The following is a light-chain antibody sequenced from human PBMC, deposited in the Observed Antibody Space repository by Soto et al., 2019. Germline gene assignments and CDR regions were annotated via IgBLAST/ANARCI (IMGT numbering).Light chain of an antibody. CDR3: HKYNTAPWT. Sequence: DIQMTQSPSYLSAFIGDRVTITCRASQGISKYLAWYQQKPGKVPKVLIYGTVTLQSGVPSRFSGSGSGTEFNLTYRSLQPEDVATYYCHKYNTAPWTFGQGTKV. CDR1: QGISKY. J-gene: IGKJ1*01. CDR2: GTV. V-gene: IGKV1-27*01.